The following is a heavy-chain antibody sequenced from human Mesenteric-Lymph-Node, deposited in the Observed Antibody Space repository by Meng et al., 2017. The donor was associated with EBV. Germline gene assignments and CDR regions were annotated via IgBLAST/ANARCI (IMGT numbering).Heavy chain of an antibody. D-gene: IGHD3-16*01. CDR2: VIHSGNT. V-gene: IGHV4-34*12. CDR3: ATGWGKANY. Sequence: QVHLQQWGAGLLKPSETLSLTCDVYGDSFSAYYWRWIRQPPGRGLEWIGDVIHSGNTSYSPSLKSRVTISVDTSKRQFSLKLRSMTAADTAVYYCATGWGKANYWGQGTLVTVSS. J-gene: IGHJ4*02. CDR1: GDSFSAYY.